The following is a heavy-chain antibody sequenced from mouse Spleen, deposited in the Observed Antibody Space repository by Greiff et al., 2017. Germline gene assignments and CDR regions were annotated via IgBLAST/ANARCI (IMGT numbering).Heavy chain of an antibody. CDR3: ARSYYYGSSSLFDY. D-gene: IGHD1-1*01. V-gene: IGHV1S132*01. CDR2: IYPGTGST. J-gene: IGHJ2*01. CDR1: GYTFTSYW. Sequence: VHLVQSGAELVRPGASVKLSCKTSGYTFTSYWIHWVKQRPGQGLEWIARIYPGTGSTYYNEKFKGKATLTADKSSSTAYMQLSSLKSEDSAVYFCARSYYYGSSSLFDYWGQGTTLTVSS.